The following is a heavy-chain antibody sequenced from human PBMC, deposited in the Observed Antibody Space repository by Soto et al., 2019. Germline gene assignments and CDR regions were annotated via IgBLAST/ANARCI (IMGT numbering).Heavy chain of an antibody. V-gene: IGHV3-30-3*01. J-gene: IGHJ4*02. CDR1: GFTLRSYA. D-gene: IGHD2-2*01. Sequence: QVQLVESGGGVVQPGRSLRLPCAASGFTLRSYAMHWVRQAPGKGLEWVAAISYDGSNKYNADSVKGRFTISRDNSKNTLYLQMNSLRVEVTAVYYCARARLDTPALDYWGQGTLVTVSS. CDR3: ARARLDTPALDY. CDR2: ISYDGSNK.